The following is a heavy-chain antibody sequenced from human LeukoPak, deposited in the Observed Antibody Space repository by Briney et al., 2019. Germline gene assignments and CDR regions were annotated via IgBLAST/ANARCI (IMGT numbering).Heavy chain of an antibody. CDR2: ISGSGGST. CDR1: GFTFSSYG. J-gene: IGHJ4*02. CDR3: ARVGAVTAALDY. D-gene: IGHD2-21*02. V-gene: IGHV3-23*01. Sequence: GGSLRLSCAASGFTFSSYGMSWVRQAPGKGLEWVSAISGSGGSTYYADSVKGRFTISRDNSKNTLYLQMNSLRAEDTAVYYCARVGAVTAALDYWGQGTLVTVSS.